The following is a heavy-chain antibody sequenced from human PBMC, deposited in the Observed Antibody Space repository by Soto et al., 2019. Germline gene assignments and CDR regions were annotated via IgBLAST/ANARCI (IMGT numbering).Heavy chain of an antibody. J-gene: IGHJ6*02. Sequence: QTLSLTCAISGDRVSSNRAAWNWIRQSPSRGLEWLGRTYYRSKWYNDYAVSVKSRMTINPDTSKNQFSLQLNSVTPEDTAVYYCARAGDYDSWSGYTSQYYYYGMDVWGQGTTVTVSS. CDR1: GDRVSSNRAA. CDR2: TYYRSKWYN. CDR3: ARAGDYDSWSGYTSQYYYYGMDV. V-gene: IGHV6-1*01. D-gene: IGHD3-3*01.